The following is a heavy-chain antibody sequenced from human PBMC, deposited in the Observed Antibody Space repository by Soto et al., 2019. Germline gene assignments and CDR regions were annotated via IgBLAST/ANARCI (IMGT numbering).Heavy chain of an antibody. CDR3: AKPHSGSYLGDDAFDI. J-gene: IGHJ3*02. V-gene: IGHV3-30*18. CDR1: GFTFSSYG. Sequence: QVQLVESGGGVVQPGRSLRLSCAASGFTFSSYGMHWVRQAPGKGLEWVAVISYDGSNKYYADSVKGRFTISRDNSKNTLYRQMNSLRAEETAVYYCAKPHSGSYLGDDAFDIWGQGTMVTVSS. CDR2: ISYDGSNK. D-gene: IGHD1-26*01.